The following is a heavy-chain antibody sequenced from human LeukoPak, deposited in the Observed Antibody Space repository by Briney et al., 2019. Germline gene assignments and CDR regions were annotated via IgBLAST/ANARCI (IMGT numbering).Heavy chain of an antibody. Sequence: GGSLRLSCAASGFTFSSCSMNWVRQAPGKGLEWVSSISSSSSYIYYADSVKGRFTISRDNAKNSLYLQMNSLRAEDTAVYYCARDLSEYYYYGMDVWGQGTTVTVSS. D-gene: IGHD2/OR15-2a*01. CDR1: GFTFSSCS. CDR3: ARDLSEYYYYGMDV. CDR2: ISSSSSYI. V-gene: IGHV3-21*01. J-gene: IGHJ6*02.